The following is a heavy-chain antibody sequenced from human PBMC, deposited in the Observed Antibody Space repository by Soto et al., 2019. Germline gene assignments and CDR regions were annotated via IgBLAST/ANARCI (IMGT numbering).Heavy chain of an antibody. CDR1: GYTINSYY. CDR2: INPSGGST. V-gene: IGHV1-46*02. J-gene: IGHJ6*02. CDR3: ARDMNDCSSTSCYVYYYYGMDV. D-gene: IGHD2-2*01. Sequence: GASVEVSWKESGYTINSYYMQWVRQAPRQGLEWMGIINPSGGSTSYAQKFQGRVTMTRDTSTSTVYMELSSLRSEDTAVYYCARDMNDCSSTSCYVYYYYGMDVWGQGTTVTVSS.